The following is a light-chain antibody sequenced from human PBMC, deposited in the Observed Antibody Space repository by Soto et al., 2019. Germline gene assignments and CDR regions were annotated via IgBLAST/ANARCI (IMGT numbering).Light chain of an antibody. CDR2: DAS. V-gene: IGKV3-11*01. Sequence: EIVLTQSPATLALSPGGRATLPCSASQSVSSYLAWYQQKPGQAPRLLVNDASNRATGIPARFSGSGSGTDFTLTISSLEPEDFAVYYCQQRSNWPPSITFGQGTRLEIK. J-gene: IGKJ5*01. CDR1: QSVSSY. CDR3: QQRSNWPPSIT.